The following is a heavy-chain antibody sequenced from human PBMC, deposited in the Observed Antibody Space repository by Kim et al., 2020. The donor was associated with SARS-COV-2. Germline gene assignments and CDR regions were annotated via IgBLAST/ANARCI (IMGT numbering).Heavy chain of an antibody. CDR2: ISSNGSNR. V-gene: IGHV3-11*01. J-gene: IGHJ6*01. CDR1: GFTFSNYD. D-gene: IGHD3-22*01. CDR3: ARDVGDYVGRSGCCDYY. Sequence: GGSLRLSCAASGFTFSNYDMNWIRQAPGKGLEWVAYISSNGSNRYYADSVKGRFTISRDNAKNSLYLQMNSLRAEDTAVYYCARDVGDYVGRSGCCDYY.